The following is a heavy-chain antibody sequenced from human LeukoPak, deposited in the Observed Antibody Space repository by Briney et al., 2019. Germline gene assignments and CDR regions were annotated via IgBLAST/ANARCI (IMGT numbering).Heavy chain of an antibody. V-gene: IGHV4-4*07. CDR3: ARPSRSGSYYSAPFDY. J-gene: IGHJ4*02. D-gene: IGHD3-10*01. CDR1: GGSISSYY. CDR2: IYTSGST. Sequence: PSETLSLTCTVSGGSISSYYWSWIRQPAGKGLEWIGRIYTSGSTNYNPSLKSRVTMSVDTSKNQFSLKLSSVTAADTAVYYCARPSRSGSYYSAPFDYWGQGTLVTVSS.